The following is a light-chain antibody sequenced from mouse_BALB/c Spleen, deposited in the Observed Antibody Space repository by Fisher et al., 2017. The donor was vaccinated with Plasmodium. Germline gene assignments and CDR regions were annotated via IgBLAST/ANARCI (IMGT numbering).Light chain of an antibody. V-gene: IGKV5-43*01. Sequence: DIVITQTPATLSVTPGDSVSLSCRASQSISNNLNWFQQKSHESPRLLIDYTSQSISGIPSRFSGSGSGTDFTLSINSVETEDFGMYFCQQSNSWPLTFGAGTKLELK. CDR1: QSISNN. CDR3: QQSNSWPLT. CDR2: YTS. J-gene: IGKJ5*01.